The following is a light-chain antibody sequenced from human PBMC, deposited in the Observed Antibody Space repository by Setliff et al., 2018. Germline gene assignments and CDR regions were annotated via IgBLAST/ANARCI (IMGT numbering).Light chain of an antibody. V-gene: IGLV2-14*03. Sequence: QSALAQPASVSGSPGQSITISCTGTSSDVGGYNYVSWYQQHPGKAPKLMLYDVSNRPSGVSNRFSGSKSGNTASLTISGLQAEDEADYYCSSYTSSITLVFGGGTKVTV. CDR3: SSYTSSITLV. J-gene: IGLJ2*01. CDR1: SSDVGGYNY. CDR2: DVS.